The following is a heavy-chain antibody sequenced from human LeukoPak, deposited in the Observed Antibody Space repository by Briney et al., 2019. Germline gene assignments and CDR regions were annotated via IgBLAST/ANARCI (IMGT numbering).Heavy chain of an antibody. D-gene: IGHD1-26*01. CDR1: GFTVSSSA. J-gene: IGHJ4*02. CDR2: ISNTGGST. Sequence: GGSLRLSCAAAGFTVSSSAMSWVRQAPGKGLEWVSDISNTGGSTSYADSVKGRFTISRDISKNTLYLQMNSLRAEDTAVYYCAKAAGSTRYFDCWGQGTLVTVSS. CDR3: AKAAGSTRYFDC. V-gene: IGHV3-23*01.